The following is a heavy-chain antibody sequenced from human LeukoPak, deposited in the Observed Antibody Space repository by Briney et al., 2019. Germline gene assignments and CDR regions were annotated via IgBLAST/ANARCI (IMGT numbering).Heavy chain of an antibody. Sequence: GASVKVSCKASGYTFTSYGISWVRQAPGQGLEWMGWISAYNGNTNYAQKLQGRVTMTTDTSTSTAYMELRSLRSDDTAVYCCAREGAWGWNQNYYYMDVWGKGTTVTVSS. D-gene: IGHD1-1*01. CDR2: ISAYNGNT. J-gene: IGHJ6*03. V-gene: IGHV1-18*01. CDR3: AREGAWGWNQNYYYMDV. CDR1: GYTFTSYG.